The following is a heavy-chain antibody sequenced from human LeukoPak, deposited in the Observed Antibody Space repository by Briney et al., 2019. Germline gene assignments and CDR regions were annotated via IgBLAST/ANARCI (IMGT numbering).Heavy chain of an antibody. J-gene: IGHJ4*02. CDR1: GFTFSSYA. CDR2: ISGSGGST. V-gene: IGHV3-23*01. D-gene: IGHD3-9*01. Sequence: PGGSLRLSCAASGFTFSSYAMNWVRQAPGKGLEWVSGISGSGGSTSYGDSVKGRFTISRDNSKNTLFLQMNSLRAEDTAVYYCAKSIYDILIGYPHWGQGTLVTVSS. CDR3: AKSIYDILIGYPH.